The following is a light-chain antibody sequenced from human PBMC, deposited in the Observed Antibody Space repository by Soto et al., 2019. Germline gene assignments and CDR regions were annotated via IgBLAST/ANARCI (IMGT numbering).Light chain of an antibody. V-gene: IGLV2-8*01. CDR3: SSYAGSNNLG. CDR1: SSDVGGYNY. J-gene: IGLJ2*01. Sequence: QSALTQPPSASGSPGQSVTISCTGTSSDVGGYNYVSWYQQHPGKAPKLMINEVSKRPSGVPDRFSGSKSGNTASLTVSGLQAEDEADYYCSSYAGSNNLGFGGGTQLTVL. CDR2: EVS.